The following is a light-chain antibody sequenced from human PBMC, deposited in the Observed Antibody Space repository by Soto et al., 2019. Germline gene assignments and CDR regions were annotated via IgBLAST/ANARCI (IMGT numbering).Light chain of an antibody. V-gene: IGKV3-20*01. Sequence: DIVLTQSPGTLSLSPGERATLSCRASQSVSSSYLGWYQQRPGQAPRLLIYGASSRATGIPDRFSGSGSGTDFTLTISRLEPEDFAVYYCQQYGSSPLLTFGGGTKVDIK. CDR1: QSVSSSY. CDR2: GAS. J-gene: IGKJ4*01. CDR3: QQYGSSPLLT.